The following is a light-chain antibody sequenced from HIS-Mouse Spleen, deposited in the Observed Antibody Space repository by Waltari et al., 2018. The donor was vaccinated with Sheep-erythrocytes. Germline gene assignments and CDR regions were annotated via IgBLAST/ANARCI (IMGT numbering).Light chain of an antibody. CDR1: SSDVGGYNY. Sequence: QSALTQPASVSGSPGQSITISCTGTSSDVGGYNYVSWYQQQPGKAPKLMIYDVSKRPSGVPHRFSGSKSGNTASLTISGLQAEDDADYYCCSYAGSYNHVFATGTKVTVL. CDR2: DVS. J-gene: IGLJ1*01. CDR3: CSYAGSYNHV. V-gene: IGLV2-11*01.